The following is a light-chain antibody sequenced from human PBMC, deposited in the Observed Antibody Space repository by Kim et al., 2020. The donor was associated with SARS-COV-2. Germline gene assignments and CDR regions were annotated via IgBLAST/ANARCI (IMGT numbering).Light chain of an antibody. CDR1: ENIDTV. V-gene: IGKV1-5*03. CDR2: LAS. CDR3: QHYSRFPYT. Sequence: SASVGDRVTITCRASENIDTVLAWYQQKPGRAPRLLIYLASNLENGVPSRFSGTGSGTEFSLSITSLQPDDFASYYCQHYSRFPYTFGQGTKLEI. J-gene: IGKJ2*01.